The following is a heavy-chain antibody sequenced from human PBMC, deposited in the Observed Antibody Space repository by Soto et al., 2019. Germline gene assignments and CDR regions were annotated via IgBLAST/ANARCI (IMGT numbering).Heavy chain of an antibody. D-gene: IGHD3-3*01. CDR2: IRSKAYGGTT. CDR1: GFTFSDFA. CDR3: TKRFFGGPNAFKI. Sequence: GGSLRLSCTASGFTFSDFAMSWFRQAPGKGLEWVGFIRSKAYGGTTEYAASVRGRFTISRDDSKSIAYLQMNSLKNEDTAVYYCTKRFFGGPNAFKIGGKGTMVTFSS. V-gene: IGHV3-49*03. J-gene: IGHJ3*02.